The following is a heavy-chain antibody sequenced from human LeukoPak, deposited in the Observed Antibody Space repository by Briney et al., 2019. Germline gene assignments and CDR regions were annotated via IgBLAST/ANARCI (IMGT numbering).Heavy chain of an antibody. D-gene: IGHD3-3*01. CDR1: GYTFTSYY. Sequence: ASVKVSCKASGYTFTSYYMHWVRQAPGQGLEWMGIINPSGGSTSYAQKFQGRVTTTRDTSTSTVYMELSSLRSEDTAVYYCARGAPDFWSVYYMDVWGKGTTVTVSS. CDR2: INPSGGST. J-gene: IGHJ6*03. CDR3: ARGAPDFWSVYYMDV. V-gene: IGHV1-46*01.